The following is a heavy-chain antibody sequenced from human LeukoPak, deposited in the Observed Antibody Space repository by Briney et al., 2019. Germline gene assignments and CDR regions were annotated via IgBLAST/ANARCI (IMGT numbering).Heavy chain of an antibody. D-gene: IGHD3-10*01. Sequence: VRSLRLSCAASGFTFTSYGMHCVRQTPGKGLEWVSAISGSSDATFYADSVKGRFTVSRDTSKNTLYLQMNSLRAEDTAVYFCAKDMVRGYYFDCWGQGTLITVSS. CDR1: GFTFTSYG. J-gene: IGHJ4*02. CDR3: AKDMVRGYYFDC. CDR2: ISGSSDAT. V-gene: IGHV3-23*01.